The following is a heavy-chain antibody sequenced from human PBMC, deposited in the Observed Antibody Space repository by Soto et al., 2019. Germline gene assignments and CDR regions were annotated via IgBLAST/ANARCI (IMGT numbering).Heavy chain of an antibody. J-gene: IGHJ6*02. D-gene: IGHD2-2*01. CDR3: ARDPQRSRDYYYGMDV. CDR1: GYTFTSYG. V-gene: IGHV1-18*04. Sequence: GASVKVSCKASGYTFTSYGISWVRQAPGHGLEWMGWISAYNGNTNYAQKLQGRVTMTTDTSTSTAYMELRSLRSDDTAVYYCARDPQRSRDYYYGMDVWGQGTTVTVSS. CDR2: ISAYNGNT.